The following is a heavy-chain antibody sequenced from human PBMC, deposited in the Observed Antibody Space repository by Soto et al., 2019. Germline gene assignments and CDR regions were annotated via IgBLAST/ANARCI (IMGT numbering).Heavy chain of an antibody. CDR2: INSDGSVS. D-gene: IGHD2-15*01. CDR1: GFTFSNYW. CDR3: ARGDCVGGPCYSLAGSFYYYMDV. Sequence: EVQLVESGGGLVQPGGSLRLSCAASGFTFSNYWRYWVRQAPGKGLVWVSRINSDGSVSSYADSVKGRLTISRDNVKNTLYLQMNSLRAEDTAVYYCARGDCVGGPCYSLAGSFYYYMDVWGKGTTVTVS. J-gene: IGHJ6*03. V-gene: IGHV3-74*01.